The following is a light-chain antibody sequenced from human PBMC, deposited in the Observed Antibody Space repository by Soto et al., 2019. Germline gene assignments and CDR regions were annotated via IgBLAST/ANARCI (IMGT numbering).Light chain of an antibody. CDR1: QSVSSSY. J-gene: IGKJ1*01. CDR3: QQYASSPGT. V-gene: IGKV3-20*01. CDR2: GAS. Sequence: EIVLTQSPGTLSLSPVERATLSCRASQSVSSSYLAWYQQKPGQAPRLPIYGASSRATGIPDRFSGSGSGTDFTLTISRLEPEDFAVYYCQQYASSPGTFGQGTKVDIK.